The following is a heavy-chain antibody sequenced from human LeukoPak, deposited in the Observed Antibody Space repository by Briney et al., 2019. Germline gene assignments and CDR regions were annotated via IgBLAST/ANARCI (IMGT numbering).Heavy chain of an antibody. Sequence: PGGSLRLSCAASGFTFDEHDMYWVRQVPGKGLEWVCLISKDGGNKHYADSVKGRFSISRDNNRNSLSLQMNSLRSEDTALYFCAKRSGAPSNFDYWGQGALVTVSS. CDR1: GFTFDEHD. CDR3: AKRSGAPSNFDY. J-gene: IGHJ4*02. CDR2: ISKDGGNK. V-gene: IGHV3-43*02. D-gene: IGHD1-1*01.